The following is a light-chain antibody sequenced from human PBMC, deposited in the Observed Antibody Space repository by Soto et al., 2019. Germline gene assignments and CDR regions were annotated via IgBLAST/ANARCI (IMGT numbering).Light chain of an antibody. CDR2: GAS. Sequence: EIVMPQSPATLSVSPGERAALSCRASQSVSSNLAWYQQKPGQAPRLLIYGASTRATGIPARFSGSGSGTDFILTISRLEPEDFAVYYCQQYGSSPGTFGVGTKVDIK. J-gene: IGKJ4*01. CDR3: QQYGSSPGT. CDR1: QSVSSN. V-gene: IGKV3-15*01.